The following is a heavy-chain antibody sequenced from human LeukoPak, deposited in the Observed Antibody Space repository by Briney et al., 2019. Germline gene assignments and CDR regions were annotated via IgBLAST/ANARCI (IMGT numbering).Heavy chain of an antibody. Sequence: TSETLSLTCTVSGGSISSYYWSWIRQPPGKGLEWIGYIYYSGSTNYNPSLKSRVTISVDTSKNQFSLKLSSVTAADTAMYYCARGGYGIFTGYTYYYYYGMDVWGQGTTVTVSS. CDR3: ARGGYGIFTGYTYYYYYGMDV. CDR2: IYYSGST. CDR1: GGSISSYY. D-gene: IGHD3-9*01. V-gene: IGHV4-59*01. J-gene: IGHJ6*02.